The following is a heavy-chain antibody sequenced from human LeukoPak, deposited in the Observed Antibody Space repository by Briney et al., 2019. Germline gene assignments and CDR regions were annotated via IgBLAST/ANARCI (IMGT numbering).Heavy chain of an antibody. CDR2: VIPIFGTA. V-gene: IGHV1-69*13. J-gene: IGHJ4*02. CDR1: GGTFSSYA. CDR3: ARVGYCSSTSCLPFDY. D-gene: IGHD2-2*01. Sequence: SVKVSCKASGGTFSSYAISWVRQAPGQGLEWMGGVIPIFGTANYAQKFQGRVTITADESTSTAYMELSSLRSEDTAVYYCARVGYCSSTSCLPFDYWGQGTLVTVSS.